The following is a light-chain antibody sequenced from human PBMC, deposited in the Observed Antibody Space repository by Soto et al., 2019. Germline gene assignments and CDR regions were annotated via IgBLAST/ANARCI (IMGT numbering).Light chain of an antibody. CDR1: SSDVGAYNF. J-gene: IGLJ1*01. V-gene: IGLV2-14*01. CDR3: SSYTSTNTPYV. Sequence: QSVLTQPASVSGSPGQSITISCTGSSSDVGAYNFVSWYQHHPGRAPKLILYEVTTRPSGVSSRFSGSKSGNTASLTISGPQADDEATYYCSSYTSTNTPYVFGTGTKVTVL. CDR2: EVT.